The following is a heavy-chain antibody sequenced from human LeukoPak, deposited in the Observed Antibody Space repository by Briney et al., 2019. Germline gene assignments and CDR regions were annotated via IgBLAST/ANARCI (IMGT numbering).Heavy chain of an antibody. CDR2: INPNSGGT. J-gene: IGHJ4*02. Sequence: GASVKVSCKASGYTFTSHYMHWVRQAPGQGLEWMGWINPNSGGTNYAQKFQGRVTLTRDTSISTAYMDLSRLRSDDTAVYYCARVRNYYDSSGYLYYFDYWGQGTLVTVSS. CDR3: ARVRNYYDSSGYLYYFDY. D-gene: IGHD3-22*01. CDR1: GYTFTSHY. V-gene: IGHV1-2*02.